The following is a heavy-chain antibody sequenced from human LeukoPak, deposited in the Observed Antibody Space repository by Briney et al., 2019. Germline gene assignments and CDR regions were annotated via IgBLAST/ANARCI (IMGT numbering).Heavy chain of an antibody. Sequence: EASVKVSCKASGYTFTGYYMHWVRQAPGQGLEWMGWISAYNGNTNYAQKLQGRVTMTTDTSTSTAYMELRSLRSDDTAVYYCARDRGRYEWGKDAFDIWGQGTMVTVSS. V-gene: IGHV1-18*04. D-gene: IGHD3-16*01. CDR2: ISAYNGNT. CDR3: ARDRGRYEWGKDAFDI. J-gene: IGHJ3*02. CDR1: GYTFTGYY.